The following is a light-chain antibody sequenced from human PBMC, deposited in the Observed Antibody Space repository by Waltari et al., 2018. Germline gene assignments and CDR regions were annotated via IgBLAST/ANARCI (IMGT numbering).Light chain of an antibody. J-gene: IGKJ3*01. Sequence: EIVLKQSPATLSLSPGDRATLSCRATQSISSYLAWYQQKPGTAPRLLIYDASTRAAGIPARFSGSGSVTDFTLTISSLEPEDFAIYYCQQRSKSFTFGPGTKVDMK. CDR3: QQRSKSFT. V-gene: IGKV3-11*01. CDR2: DAS. CDR1: QSISSY.